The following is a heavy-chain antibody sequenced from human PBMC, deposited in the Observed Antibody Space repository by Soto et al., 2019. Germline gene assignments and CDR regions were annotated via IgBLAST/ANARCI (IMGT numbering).Heavy chain of an antibody. Sequence: EVRLVESGGGLVQRGGSLRLSCAASGFSFSNSWMDWVRQAPGKGLEWVANINEDGSQTYYVDSVKGRFTVSRDNAENSMYLQMNSLRVEDTAVYYCSWSLNYWGQEVLVTVSS. CDR1: GFSFSNSW. D-gene: IGHD1-26*01. CDR3: SWSLNY. V-gene: IGHV3-7*01. CDR2: INEDGSQT. J-gene: IGHJ4*02.